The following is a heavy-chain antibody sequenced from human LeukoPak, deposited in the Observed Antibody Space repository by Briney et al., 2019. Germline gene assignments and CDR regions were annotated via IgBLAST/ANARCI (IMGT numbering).Heavy chain of an antibody. Sequence: ASVKVSCKASGGTFSSYAISWVRQAPGQGLEWMGRIIPILGIANYAQKFQGRVTITADKSTNTAYMELSSLRSEDTAVYYCVRDPHYPANSIWGQGTLVTVSS. CDR3: VRDPHYPANSI. V-gene: IGHV1-69*04. CDR2: IIPILGIA. J-gene: IGHJ4*02. D-gene: IGHD3-3*02. CDR1: GGTFSSYA.